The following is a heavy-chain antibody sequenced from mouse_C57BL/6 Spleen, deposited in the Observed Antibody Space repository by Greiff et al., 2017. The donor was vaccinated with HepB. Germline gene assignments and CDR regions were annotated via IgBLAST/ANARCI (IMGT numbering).Heavy chain of an antibody. J-gene: IGHJ4*01. CDR2: IRSKSNNYAT. Sequence: EVKLMESGGGLVQPKGSLKLSCAASGFSFNTYAMNWVRQAPGKGLEWVARIRSKSNNYATYYADSVKDRFTISRDDSESMLYLQMNNLKTEDTAMYYCVRLDRAMDYWGQGTSVTVSS. CDR1: GFSFNTYA. CDR3: VRLDRAMDY. V-gene: IGHV10-1*01.